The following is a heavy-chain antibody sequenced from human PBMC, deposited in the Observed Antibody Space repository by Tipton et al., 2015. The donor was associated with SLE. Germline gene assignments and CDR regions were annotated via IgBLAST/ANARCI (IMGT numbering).Heavy chain of an antibody. CDR1: GDSISDHY. CDR2: IYHSGST. J-gene: IGHJ1*01. D-gene: IGHD6-13*01. V-gene: IGHV4-59*11. Sequence: GLVKPSETLSLTCAVSGDSISDHYWSWIRQPPGKGLEWIGYIYHSGSTNYNPSLERRVTISVDTSKNQFSLKLNSVTAADTAVYYCARLCCIASSGTGYFHHWGQGALVTVSS. CDR3: ARLCCIASSGTGYFHH.